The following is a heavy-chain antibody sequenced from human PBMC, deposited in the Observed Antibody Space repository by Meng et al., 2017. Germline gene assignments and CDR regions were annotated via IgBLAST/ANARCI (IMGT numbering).Heavy chain of an antibody. V-gene: IGHV1-69*06. CDR3: ARSLLFSSHSHYYYYYGMDV. D-gene: IGHD6-13*01. CDR2: IIPIFGTA. J-gene: IGHJ6*02. Sequence: SVKVSCKASGGTFSSYAISWVRQAPGQGLEWMGGIIPIFGTANYAQKYQGRVTITADKSTSTAYMELSSLRSEDTAVYYCARSLLFSSHSHYYYYYGMDVWGQGTTVTVSS. CDR1: GGTFSSYA.